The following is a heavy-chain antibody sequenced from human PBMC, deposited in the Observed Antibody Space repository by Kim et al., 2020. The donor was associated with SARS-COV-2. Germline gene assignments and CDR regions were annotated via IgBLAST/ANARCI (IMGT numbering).Heavy chain of an antibody. CDR1: GGSFSGCY. V-gene: IGHV4-34*01. J-gene: IGHJ5*02. CDR2: INHSGST. CDR3: ASGGYSYGSWGNWFDP. Sequence: SETLSLTCAVYGGSFSGCYWSWIRQPPGKGLEWIGEINHSGSTNYNPSLKSRVTISVDTSKNQFSLKLSSVTAADTAVYYCASGGYSYGSWGNWFDPWGHGTLGTVSS. D-gene: IGHD5-18*01.